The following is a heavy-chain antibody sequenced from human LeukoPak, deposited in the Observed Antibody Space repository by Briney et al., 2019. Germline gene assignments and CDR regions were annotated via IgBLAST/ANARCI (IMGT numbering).Heavy chain of an antibody. CDR3: AREHDYGDYYFDY. CDR2: IYSSGTT. D-gene: IGHD4-17*01. J-gene: IGHJ4*02. V-gene: IGHV3-66*01. CDR1: GFTFSSYW. Sequence: GGSLRLSCAASGFTFSSYWMSWVRQAPGKGLEWVSIIYSSGTTYYADSVKGRFTISRDNSKNTLYLQMDSLRAEDTAVYYCAREHDYGDYYFDYWGQGTLVTVSS.